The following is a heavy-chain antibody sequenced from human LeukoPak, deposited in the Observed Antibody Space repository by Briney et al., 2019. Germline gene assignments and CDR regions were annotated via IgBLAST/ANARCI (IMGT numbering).Heavy chain of an antibody. CDR2: IKQDGSEK. CDR3: ARDDRGPTAFDY. D-gene: IGHD6-25*01. J-gene: IGHJ4*02. Sequence: GGSLRLSCAASGFTFSNYWMSWVRQAPGNGLEWVANIKQDGSEKYYVDSVKGRFTISRDNAKNTLYLQMNSLRAEDTAVYYCARDDRGPTAFDYWGQGTLVTVSS. V-gene: IGHV3-7*01. CDR1: GFTFSNYW.